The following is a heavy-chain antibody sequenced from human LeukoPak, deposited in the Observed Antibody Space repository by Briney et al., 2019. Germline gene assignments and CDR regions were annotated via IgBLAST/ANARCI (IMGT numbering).Heavy chain of an antibody. D-gene: IGHD4/OR15-4a*01. V-gene: IGHV4-59*01. J-gene: IGHJ5*02. CDR2: VYYSGTT. Sequence: PSETLSLTCTVSGGSIGTFYWSWIRQPPGKGLEWIGYVYYSGTTNYNPSLKSRLSMSVDTSKNQFSLNLSSVTAADTGVYFCARVDYGTATNWFDPWGQRVLGTVSS. CDR1: GGSIGTFY. CDR3: ARVDYGTATNWFDP.